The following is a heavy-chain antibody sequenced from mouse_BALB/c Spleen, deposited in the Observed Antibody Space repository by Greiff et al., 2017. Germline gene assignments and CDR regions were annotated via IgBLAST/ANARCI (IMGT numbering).Heavy chain of an antibody. V-gene: IGHV5-9-3*01. J-gene: IGHJ2*01. Sequence: EVQRVQSGAGLVKPGGSLKLSCAASGFTFSSYAMSWVHQTPEKRLEWVATISTGGSYTYYPDSVKGRFTISRDTAKNTLYLQMGSLRSEDTAMYYCARQDYYGCVPYYFDYWGQGTTLTVSS. CDR1: GFTFSSYA. CDR3: ARQDYYGCVPYYFDY. D-gene: IGHD2-2*01. CDR2: ISTGGSYT.